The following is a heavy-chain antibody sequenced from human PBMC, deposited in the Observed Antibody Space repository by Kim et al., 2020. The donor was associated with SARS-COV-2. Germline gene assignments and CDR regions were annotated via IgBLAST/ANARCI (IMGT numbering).Heavy chain of an antibody. CDR2: IYYSGST. CDR3: ASRRGYSGYVWFDP. D-gene: IGHD5-12*01. J-gene: IGHJ5*02. Sequence: SETLSLTCTVSGGSISSYYWSWIRQPPGKGLEWIGYIYYSGSTNYNPSLKSRVTISVDTSKNQLSLKLSSVTAADTAVYYCASRRGYSGYVWFDPWGQGTLVTVSS. CDR1: GGSISSYY. V-gene: IGHV4-59*13.